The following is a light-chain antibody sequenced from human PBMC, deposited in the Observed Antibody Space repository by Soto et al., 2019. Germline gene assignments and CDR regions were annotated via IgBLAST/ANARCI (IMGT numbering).Light chain of an antibody. V-gene: IGKV3D-15*01. CDR3: QQYNNWPPIT. J-gene: IGKJ5*01. CDR2: GAS. Sequence: EILMTQSPATLSVSPGEGATLSCRASHRVNTYLAWYQQRPGQAPRLLIYGASSRATGIPDRFSGSGSGTDFTLTISRLEPEDFAVYYCQQYNNWPPITFGQGTRLEIK. CDR1: HRVNTY.